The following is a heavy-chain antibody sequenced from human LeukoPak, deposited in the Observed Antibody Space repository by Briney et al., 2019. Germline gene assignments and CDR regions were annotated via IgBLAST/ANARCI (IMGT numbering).Heavy chain of an antibody. J-gene: IGHJ6*03. D-gene: IGHD1-26*01. CDR1: GCTFSRYG. V-gene: IGHV3-23*01. CDR2: ISGSGGNT. CDR3: AKGGSGSYPSYYMDL. Sequence: GGSLRLSCAASGCTFSRYGMSWVRQAPGKGLDGVAGISGSGGNTYYADAVKGRFTISRDNSNNTLYLQMNSLRAEDRAVYYCAKGGSGSYPSYYMDLWGKGTTVTISS.